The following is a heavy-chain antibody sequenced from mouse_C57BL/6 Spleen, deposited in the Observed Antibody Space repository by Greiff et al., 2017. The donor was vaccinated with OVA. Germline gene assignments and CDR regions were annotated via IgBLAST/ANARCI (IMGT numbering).Heavy chain of an antibody. CDR2: ISSGSSTI. CDR3: ARKGMAYYSPYYYAMDY. CDR1: GFTFSDYG. J-gene: IGHJ4*01. Sequence: EVKLQESGGGLVKPGGSLKLSCAASGFTFSDYGMHWVRQAPEKGLEWVAYISSGSSTIYYADTVKGRFTISRDNAKNTLFLQMTSLRSEDTAMYYCARKGMAYYSPYYYAMDYWGQGTSVTVSS. V-gene: IGHV5-17*01. D-gene: IGHD2-12*01.